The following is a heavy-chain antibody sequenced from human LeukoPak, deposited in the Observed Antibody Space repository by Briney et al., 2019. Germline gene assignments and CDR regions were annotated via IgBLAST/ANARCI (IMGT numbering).Heavy chain of an antibody. CDR3: AKGACSSTSCYLGNWFDP. CDR1: GFTFGDYA. CDR2: ISWNGGRI. D-gene: IGHD2-2*01. V-gene: IGHV3-9*01. J-gene: IGHJ5*02. Sequence: PGGSLRLSCAASGFTFGDYAMHWVRQTPGKGLEWVSGISWNGGRIGYADSVEGRFTISRDNSKNTLYLQMNSLRAEDTAVYYCAKGACSSTSCYLGNWFDPWGQGTLVTVSP.